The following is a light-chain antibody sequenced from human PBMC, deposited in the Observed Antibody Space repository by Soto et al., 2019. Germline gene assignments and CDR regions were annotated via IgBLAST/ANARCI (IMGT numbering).Light chain of an antibody. CDR2: GAS. V-gene: IGKV3-11*01. CDR1: QSVHNY. J-gene: IGKJ5*01. Sequence: EMALSQSTVSPPFSPGDRAALSCNASQSVHNYLAWYQQKPGQAPRLLIYGASTRAAGIPARFSGSGSGTDFTLTISILEPEDFAIRYCHPLSTLLPIPFPEGTRL. CDR3: HPLSTLLPIP.